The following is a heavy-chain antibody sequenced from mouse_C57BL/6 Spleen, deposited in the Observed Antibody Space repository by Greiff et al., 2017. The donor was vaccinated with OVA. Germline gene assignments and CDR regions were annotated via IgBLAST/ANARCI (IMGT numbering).Heavy chain of an antibody. Sequence: VQLQQSGPELVKPGASVKMSCKASGYTFTDYNMHWVKQSHGKSLEWIGYINPNNGGTSYNKKFKGKATLTVNKSSSTAYMELRSLTSEDSAVYYCAKKRTGYYFDYWGQGTTLTVSS. CDR1: GYTFTDYN. CDR2: INPNNGGT. D-gene: IGHD4-1*01. CDR3: AKKRTGYYFDY. J-gene: IGHJ2*01. V-gene: IGHV1-22*01.